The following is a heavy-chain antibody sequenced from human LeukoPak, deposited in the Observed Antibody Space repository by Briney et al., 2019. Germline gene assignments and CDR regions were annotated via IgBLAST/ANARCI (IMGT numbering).Heavy chain of an antibody. CDR1: GGSISSSY. CDR2: IYTSGDT. Sequence: PSETLSLTCTVSGGSISSSYCNWIRQPAGKGLEWIGRIYTSGDTHYNPSLKSRVTMSVDTSTNQFSLKLSSVTAADTAVYYCARTNSNPSYYYYYMDVWGKGTTVTVSS. D-gene: IGHD4-11*01. J-gene: IGHJ6*03. V-gene: IGHV4-4*07. CDR3: ARTNSNPSYYYYYMDV.